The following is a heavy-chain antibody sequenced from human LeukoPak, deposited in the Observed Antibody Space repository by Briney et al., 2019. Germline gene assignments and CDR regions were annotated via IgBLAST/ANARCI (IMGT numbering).Heavy chain of an antibody. J-gene: IGHJ4*02. D-gene: IGHD3-22*01. Sequence: GGSLRLSCAASGFTVSSNYLSWVRQAPGKGLEWVSVIYSGGGTYYADSVKGRFTISRDNSKNTLYLQMSSLRAEDTAVYYCVKDEDSSGYYYYFDYWGQGTLVTVSS. V-gene: IGHV3-53*05. CDR2: IYSGGGT. CDR1: GFTVSSNY. CDR3: VKDEDSSGYYYYFDY.